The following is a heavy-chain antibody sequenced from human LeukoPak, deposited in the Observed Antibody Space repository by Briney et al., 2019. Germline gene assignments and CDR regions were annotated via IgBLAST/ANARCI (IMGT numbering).Heavy chain of an antibody. V-gene: IGHV3-11*01. Sequence: GGSLRLSCTASGFTFSDYYMSWIRQAPGKGLEWVSDIGRIETPMNYADPVKGRFTISRDNAKYSLYLDMTSLRGEDTAVYYCARMKGAAAATFEFWGQGSLVTVSS. J-gene: IGHJ4*02. CDR1: GFTFSDYY. CDR3: ARMKGAAAATFEF. D-gene: IGHD6-13*01. CDR2: IGRIETPM.